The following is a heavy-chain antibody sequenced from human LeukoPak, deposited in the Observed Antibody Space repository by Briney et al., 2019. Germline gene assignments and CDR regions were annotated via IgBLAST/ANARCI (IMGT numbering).Heavy chain of an antibody. V-gene: IGHV3-30*18. CDR1: GFTLRGYG. D-gene: IGHD6-13*01. CDR3: AKQYPLKTAAAGTEDAFDI. Sequence: QSGGSLRLSCAASGFTLRGYGMHWVRQAPGKGLEWVAVISYDGSNKYYADSVKGRFTISRDNSKNTLYLQMNSLRAEDTAVYYCAKQYPLKTAAAGTEDAFDIWGQGTMVTVSS. J-gene: IGHJ3*02. CDR2: ISYDGSNK.